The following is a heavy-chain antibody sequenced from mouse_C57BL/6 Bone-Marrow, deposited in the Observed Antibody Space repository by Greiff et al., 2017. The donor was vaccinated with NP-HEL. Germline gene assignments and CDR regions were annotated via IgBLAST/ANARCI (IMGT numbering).Heavy chain of an antibody. CDR2: IYPRSGNT. V-gene: IGHV1-81*01. CDR3: ARYYGSSSAWFAY. CDR1: GYTFTSYG. D-gene: IGHD1-1*01. J-gene: IGHJ3*01. Sequence: VMLVESGAELARPGASVKLSCKASGYTFTSYGISWVKQRTGQGLEWIGEIYPRSGNTYYNEKFKGKATLTADKSSSTAYMELRSLTSEDSAVYFCARYYGSSSAWFAYWGQGTLVTVSA.